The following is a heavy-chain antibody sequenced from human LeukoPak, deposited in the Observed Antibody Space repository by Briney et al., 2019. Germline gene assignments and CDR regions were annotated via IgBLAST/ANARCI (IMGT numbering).Heavy chain of an antibody. V-gene: IGHV3-21*01. J-gene: IGHJ3*02. CDR3: ASADCGAFDI. CDR1: GFTFSSYG. D-gene: IGHD2-21*02. Sequence: GGTERLSCAASGFTFSSYGMSWLRQAPGKGLEWVSSISSSSSYIYYADSVKGRFTISRDNAKNSLYLQMNSLRAEDTAVYYCASADCGAFDIWGQGTMVTVSS. CDR2: ISSSSSYI.